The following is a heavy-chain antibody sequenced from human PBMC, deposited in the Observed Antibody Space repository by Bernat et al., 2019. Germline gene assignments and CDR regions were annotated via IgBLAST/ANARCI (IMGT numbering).Heavy chain of an antibody. Sequence: EVQLVESGGGLVQSGGSLRLSCVVSGFSVDNYWMSWVRQAPGLGLELVATTKPDGTATYYVDSVKGRFTISRDNAKDSLYLQMNDLRVADTAVYFCTREYPYNCRSIICPNPVDHWGQGTLVTVSP. CDR1: GFSVDNYW. V-gene: IGHV3-7*03. CDR2: TKPDGTAT. D-gene: IGHD2-2*01. CDR3: TREYPYNCRSIICPNPVDH. J-gene: IGHJ4*02.